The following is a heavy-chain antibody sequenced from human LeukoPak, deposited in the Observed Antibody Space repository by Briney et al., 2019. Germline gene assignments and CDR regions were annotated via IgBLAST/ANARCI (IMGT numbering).Heavy chain of an antibody. Sequence: SETLSLTCTVSGGSISSYYWSWVRQPPGKGLEWIGYIYYSGGTNYNPSLKSRVTMSVDTSKNQFSLKLSSVTAADTAVYYCVRGGIVGTTARIPLFDYWGQGTLVTVSS. CDR1: GGSISSYY. CDR2: IYYSGGT. J-gene: IGHJ4*02. D-gene: IGHD1-26*01. V-gene: IGHV4-59*01. CDR3: VRGGIVGTTARIPLFDY.